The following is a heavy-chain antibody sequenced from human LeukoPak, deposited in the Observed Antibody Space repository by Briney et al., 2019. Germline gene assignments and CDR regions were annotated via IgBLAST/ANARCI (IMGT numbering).Heavy chain of an antibody. V-gene: IGHV1-2*02. D-gene: IGHD2-15*01. Sequence: SVKVSCKASGYTFSDYYIHWVRQAPGQGLEWMGWINPHSGGTNSAQKFQGRATMTRDTSISTAYMELNNLRSDDAAVYYCMRSVGSTNWYAYWGQGTHVIVSS. CDR3: MRSVGSTNWYAY. J-gene: IGHJ5*01. CDR2: INPHSGGT. CDR1: GYTFSDYY.